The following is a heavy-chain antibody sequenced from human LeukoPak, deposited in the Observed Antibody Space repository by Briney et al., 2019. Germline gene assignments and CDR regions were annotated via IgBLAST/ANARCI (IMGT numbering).Heavy chain of an antibody. Sequence: PGGSLRLSCAASGFTFSSYSMNWVRQAPGKGLDWVSSISGSGTFIYYADSVKGRFTISRDNAKNSLYLQMNSLRAEDTAVYYCARPVGATTSYAFDIWGQGTMVTVSS. V-gene: IGHV3-21*01. CDR3: ARPVGATTSYAFDI. J-gene: IGHJ3*02. D-gene: IGHD1-26*01. CDR1: GFTFSSYS. CDR2: ISGSGTFI.